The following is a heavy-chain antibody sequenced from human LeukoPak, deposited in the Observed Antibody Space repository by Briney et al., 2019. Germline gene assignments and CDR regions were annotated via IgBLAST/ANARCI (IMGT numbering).Heavy chain of an antibody. D-gene: IGHD5-18*01. CDR2: IYPGDSDT. Sequence: GESLKISCKGSGYSFTSYWTGWVRQMPGKGLEWMGIIYPGDSDTRYSPSFQGQVTISADKSISTAYLQWSSLKASDTAMYYCARHYFPVDTAMVLAYWGQGTLVTVSS. J-gene: IGHJ4*02. CDR3: ARHYFPVDTAMVLAY. CDR1: GYSFTSYW. V-gene: IGHV5-51*01.